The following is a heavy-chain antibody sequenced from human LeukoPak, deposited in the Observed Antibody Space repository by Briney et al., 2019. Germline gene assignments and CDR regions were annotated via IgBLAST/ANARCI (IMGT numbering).Heavy chain of an antibody. D-gene: IGHD4-17*01. J-gene: IGHJ5*02. Sequence: PGGSLRLSCAASGFIFSSHWMSWVRQAPGKGLEWVANIKQDGSEKYYVDSVKGRFTISRDNAKNSLYLQMNSLRAGDTAMYYCARPLREYGACGPSWFDPWGQGTLVTVSS. CDR1: GFIFSSHW. V-gene: IGHV3-7*01. CDR2: IKQDGSEK. CDR3: ARPLREYGACGPSWFDP.